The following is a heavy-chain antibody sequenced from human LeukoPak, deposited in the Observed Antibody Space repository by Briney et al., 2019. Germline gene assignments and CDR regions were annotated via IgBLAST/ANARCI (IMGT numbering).Heavy chain of an antibody. Sequence: GGSLRLSCAASGFTFTYALSRVRQAPGKGLEWVASITGRGTTTYYADSVRGRFTISRDNSKNTLSLQMNSLRAEDTAVYYCAKEQWLGRYYYGMDVWGQGTTVTVSS. CDR1: GFTFTYA. J-gene: IGHJ6*02. V-gene: IGHV3-23*01. CDR2: ITGRGTTT. D-gene: IGHD6-19*01. CDR3: AKEQWLGRYYYGMDV.